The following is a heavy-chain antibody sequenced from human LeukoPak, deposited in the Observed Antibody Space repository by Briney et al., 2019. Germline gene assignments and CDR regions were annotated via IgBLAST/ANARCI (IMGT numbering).Heavy chain of an antibody. CDR2: ITTSSTYA. Sequence: PGGSLRLSCEASGFSFSSYNMNWVRQTPGKGLEWISSITTSSTYAFYADSVKGRFTISRDNARNSLYLQMNSLRAEDTAVYYCARDPYSGTYGDTYYYYMDVWGKGTTVTISS. CDR3: ARDPYSGTYGDTYYYYMDV. J-gene: IGHJ6*03. V-gene: IGHV3-21*01. D-gene: IGHD1-26*01. CDR1: GFSFSSYN.